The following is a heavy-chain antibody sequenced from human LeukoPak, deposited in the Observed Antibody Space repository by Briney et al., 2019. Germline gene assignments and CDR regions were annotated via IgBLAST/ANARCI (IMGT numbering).Heavy chain of an antibody. V-gene: IGHV3-21*01. D-gene: IGHD5-18*01. CDR1: GFTFSSYS. CDR2: ISSSSSYI. Sequence: PGGSLRLSCAASGFTFSSYSMNWVRQAPGKGLGWVSSISSSSSYIYYADSVKGRFTISRDNAKNSLYLQMNSLRAEDTAVYYCATPTAMVTYTHDYWGQGTLVTVSS. CDR3: ATPTAMVTYTHDY. J-gene: IGHJ4*02.